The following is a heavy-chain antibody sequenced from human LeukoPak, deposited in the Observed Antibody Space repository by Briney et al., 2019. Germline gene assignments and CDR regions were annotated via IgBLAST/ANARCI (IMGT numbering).Heavy chain of an antibody. Sequence: GESLKISCKGSGYSFTSYWIGWVRQMPGKGLEWMGRIDPSDSYTNYSPSFQGHVTISADKSISTAYLQWSSLKASDTAMYYCARHSLPYCSGGSCYFDYWGQGTLVTVSS. CDR1: GYSFTSYW. CDR2: IDPSDSYT. J-gene: IGHJ4*02. V-gene: IGHV5-10-1*01. CDR3: ARHSLPYCSGGSCYFDY. D-gene: IGHD2-15*01.